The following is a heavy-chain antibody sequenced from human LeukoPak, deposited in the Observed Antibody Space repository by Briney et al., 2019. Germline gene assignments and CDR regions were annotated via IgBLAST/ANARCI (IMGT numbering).Heavy chain of an antibody. D-gene: IGHD1-14*01. Sequence: GGSLRLSCVASGFTFIMYGMNWVRQAPGKGLEWVSTISNSDYSTYYADSVKGRFTISRANSENTLYLQMNNLRAEDTAVYYCAKATGYLLWGQGTLVTVSS. V-gene: IGHV3-23*01. J-gene: IGHJ4*02. CDR2: ISNSDYST. CDR1: GFTFIMYG. CDR3: AKATGYLL.